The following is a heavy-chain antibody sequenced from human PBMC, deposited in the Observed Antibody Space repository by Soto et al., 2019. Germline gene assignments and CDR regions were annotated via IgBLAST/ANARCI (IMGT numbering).Heavy chain of an antibody. Sequence: SDYYMSWIRQAPGKGLEWVSYISSSGSTIYYADSVKGRFTISRDNAKNSLYLQMNSLRAEDTAVYYCARGTAPVYDYIWGSYRPSPHFDYWGQETLVTVS. J-gene: IGHJ4*02. D-gene: IGHD3-16*02. CDR3: ARGTAPVYDYIWGSYRPSPHFDY. CDR2: ISSSGSTI. V-gene: IGHV3-11*01. CDR1: SDYY.